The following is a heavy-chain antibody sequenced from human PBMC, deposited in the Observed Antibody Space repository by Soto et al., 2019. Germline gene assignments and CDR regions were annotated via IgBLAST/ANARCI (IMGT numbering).Heavy chain of an antibody. D-gene: IGHD5-18*01. CDR1: GFSLSNARMG. CDR3: ARIRALHTAMVIDLVDY. CDR2: IFSNDEK. Sequence: SGPTLVNPPETLTLTCTVSGFSLSNARMGVSWIRQPPGKALEWLAHIFSNDEKSYSTSLKSRLTISKDTSKSQVVLTMTNMDPVDTATYYCARIRALHTAMVIDLVDYWGQGTLVTVSS. V-gene: IGHV2-26*01. J-gene: IGHJ4*02.